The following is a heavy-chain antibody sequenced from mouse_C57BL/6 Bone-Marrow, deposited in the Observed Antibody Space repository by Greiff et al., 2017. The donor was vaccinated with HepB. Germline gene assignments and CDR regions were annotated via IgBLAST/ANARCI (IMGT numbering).Heavy chain of an antibody. Sequence: EVQGVESGGGLVQSGRSLRLSCATSGFTFSDFYMEWVRQAPGKGLEWIAASRNKANDYTTEYSASVKGRFIVSRDTSQSILYLQMNALRAEDTAIYYCARDADSWGYFDVWGTGTTVTVSS. CDR1: GFTFSDFY. V-gene: IGHV7-1*01. D-gene: IGHD4-1*01. CDR3: ARDADSWGYFDV. CDR2: SRNKANDYTT. J-gene: IGHJ1*03.